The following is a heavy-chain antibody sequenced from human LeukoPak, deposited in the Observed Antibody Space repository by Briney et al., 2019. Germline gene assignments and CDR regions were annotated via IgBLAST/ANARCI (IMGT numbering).Heavy chain of an antibody. CDR3: AKDASIFGVVTLFDY. CDR2: ISGSGGST. D-gene: IGHD3-3*01. V-gene: IGHV3-23*01. Sequence: GGSLRLSCAASGFTFSSYAMSWVRQAPGKGLEWVSAISGSGGSTYYADSVKGRFTTSRDNSKNTLYLQMNSLRAEDTAVYYCAKDASIFGVVTLFDYWGQGTLVTVSS. CDR1: GFTFSSYA. J-gene: IGHJ4*02.